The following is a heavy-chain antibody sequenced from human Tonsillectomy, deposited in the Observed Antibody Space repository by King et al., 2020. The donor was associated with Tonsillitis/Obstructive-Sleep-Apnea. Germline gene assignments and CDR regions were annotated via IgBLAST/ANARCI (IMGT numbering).Heavy chain of an antibody. CDR1: GFSLSTSGVG. V-gene: IGHV2-5*02. Sequence: ITLQESGPTLVKPTQTLTLTCTFSGFSLSTSGVGVGWIRQPPGKALEWLALIYWDDYKRYSPSLKSRLTITKDTSKNQVVLTMTNMDPVDTATYYCARQRDFWSGYWTDYWGQGTLVTVSS. CDR3: ARQRDFWSGYWTDY. CDR2: IYWDDYK. J-gene: IGHJ4*02. D-gene: IGHD3-3*01.